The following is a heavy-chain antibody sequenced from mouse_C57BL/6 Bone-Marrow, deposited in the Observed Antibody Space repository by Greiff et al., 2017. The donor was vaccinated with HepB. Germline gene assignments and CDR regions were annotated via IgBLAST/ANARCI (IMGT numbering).Heavy chain of an antibody. Sequence: LQLQLSGAELARPGASVKMSCKASGYTFTSYTLHWVKQRPGQGLEWIGYINPSSGYTKYNQKFKDKATLTADKSSSTAYMQLSSLTSEDSAVYYCARSERYYAMDYWGQGTSVTVAS. CDR3: ARSERYYAMDY. V-gene: IGHV1-4*01. J-gene: IGHJ4*01. CDR1: GYTFTSYT. CDR2: INPSSGYT.